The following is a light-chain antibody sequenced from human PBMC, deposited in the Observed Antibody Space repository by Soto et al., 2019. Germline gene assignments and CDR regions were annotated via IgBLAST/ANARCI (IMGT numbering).Light chain of an antibody. Sequence: DIQMAQSPSSVSASVGDRVTITCRASQGISNWVAWYQQKPGKAPRLLIYAASNLQNGVPLRFSGSGSGTDFTLTINSLQPEDFATYYCQQANTFPHTFGQGTKVEI. V-gene: IGKV1-12*01. CDR3: QQANTFPHT. J-gene: IGKJ2*01. CDR2: AAS. CDR1: QGISNW.